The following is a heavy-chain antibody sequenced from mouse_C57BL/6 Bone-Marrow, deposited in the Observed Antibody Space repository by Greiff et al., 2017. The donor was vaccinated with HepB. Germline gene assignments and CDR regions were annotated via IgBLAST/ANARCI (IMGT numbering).Heavy chain of an antibody. Sequence: DAGGGLVQPKGSLKLSCAASGFTFNTYAMHWVRQAPGKGLEWVARIRSKSSNYATYYADSVKDRFTISRDDSQSMLYLQMNNLKTEDTAMYYCVRDRGSSYAYYAMDYWGQGTSVTVSS. J-gene: IGHJ4*01. D-gene: IGHD1-1*01. CDR1: GFTFNTYA. CDR2: IRSKSSNYAT. V-gene: IGHV10-3*01. CDR3: VRDRGSSYAYYAMDY.